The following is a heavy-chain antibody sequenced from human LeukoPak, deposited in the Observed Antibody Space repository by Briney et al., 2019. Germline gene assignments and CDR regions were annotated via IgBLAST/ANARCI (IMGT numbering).Heavy chain of an antibody. V-gene: IGHV3-7*04. CDR1: GFTFRNYW. CDR2: IKQDGSEK. Sequence: PGESLRLSCVASGFTFRNYWMSGVRQAPGKGLEWVANIKQDGSEKYYADSVKGRFTISRDDTENSVYLQMNNLRAEDTAVYYCARDGIDYWGQGTLVTVSS. J-gene: IGHJ4*02. D-gene: IGHD1-26*01. CDR3: ARDGIDY.